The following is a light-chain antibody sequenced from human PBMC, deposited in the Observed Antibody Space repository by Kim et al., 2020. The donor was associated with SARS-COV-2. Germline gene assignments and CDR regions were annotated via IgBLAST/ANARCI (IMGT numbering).Light chain of an antibody. CDR2: RDS. V-gene: IGLV3-9*01. Sequence: SVTRGQTARITCGGNNFGSKNVHWYQQKPGQAPVLVIYRDSNRPSGIPERFSGSNSGNTATLTISRAQAGDEADYYCQVWDSSTYVFGTGTKVTVL. J-gene: IGLJ1*01. CDR1: NFGSKN. CDR3: QVWDSSTYV.